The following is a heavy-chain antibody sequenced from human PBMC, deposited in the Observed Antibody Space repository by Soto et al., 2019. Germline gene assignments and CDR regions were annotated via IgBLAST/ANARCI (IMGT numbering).Heavy chain of an antibody. D-gene: IGHD3-9*01. CDR2: IIPMFATA. CDR3: AKDPGYYDILTGYYSHSFDI. Sequence: QVQLVQSGAEVKKPGSSVKVSCKASGGTFSSYAISWLRQAPGQGLEWMGGIIPMFATANYAQKFQGRVTITADESTSTAYMDLSSLRSEDTAVYYCAKDPGYYDILTGYYSHSFDIWGQGTLVTVSS. V-gene: IGHV1-69*01. CDR1: GGTFSSYA. J-gene: IGHJ3*02.